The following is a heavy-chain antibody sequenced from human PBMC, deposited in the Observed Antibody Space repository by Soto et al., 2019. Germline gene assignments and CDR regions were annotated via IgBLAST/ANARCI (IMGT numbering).Heavy chain of an antibody. D-gene: IGHD1-1*01. Sequence: SEAMPRTETRSGGSIRDYFWTWIRQPPGKGLEWIGYIYYSGRTNYNPSLKSRVSISVDTSKNHFSLQLRSVTAADTAVYYCARVSGDV. CDR1: GGSIRDYF. J-gene: IGHJ3*01. CDR2: IYYSGRT. CDR3: ARVSGDV. V-gene: IGHV4-59*01.